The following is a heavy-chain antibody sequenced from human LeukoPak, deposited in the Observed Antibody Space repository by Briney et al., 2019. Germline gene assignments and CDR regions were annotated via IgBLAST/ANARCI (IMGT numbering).Heavy chain of an antibody. CDR2: INFNGAGT. CDR1: GYTFTGYY. D-gene: IGHD1-26*01. V-gene: IGHV1-2*02. CDR3: AREQRGEVGATSKSFQH. Sequence: ASVKVSCKASGYTFTGYYIHWVRQAPGQGLEWMGWINFNGAGTNYAQKFQGRVTMTRDTSISTAYMELSRLRSDDTAVYYCAREQRGEVGATSKSFQHWGQGTLVTVSS. J-gene: IGHJ1*01.